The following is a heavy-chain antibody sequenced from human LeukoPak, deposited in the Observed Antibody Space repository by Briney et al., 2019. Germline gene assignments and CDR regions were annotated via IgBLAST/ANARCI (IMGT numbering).Heavy chain of an antibody. J-gene: IGHJ4*02. Sequence: GGSLRLSCAASGFTFSSYSMNWVRQAPGKGLEWVSSISSSSSYIYYADSVKGRFTISRDNAKNSLYLQMNSLRAEDTAVFYCARDSLYCSGGSCYTKNLDYWGQGTLVTVSS. CDR1: GFTFSSYS. V-gene: IGHV3-21*01. D-gene: IGHD2-15*01. CDR3: ARDSLYCSGGSCYTKNLDY. CDR2: ISSSSSYI.